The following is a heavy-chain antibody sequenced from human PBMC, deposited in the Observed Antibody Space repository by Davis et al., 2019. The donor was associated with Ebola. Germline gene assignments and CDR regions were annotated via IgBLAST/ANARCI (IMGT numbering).Heavy chain of an antibody. CDR3: ARDGKNLESFPRH. D-gene: IGHD3-3*01. V-gene: IGHV1-18*04. J-gene: IGHJ4*02. Sequence: ASVKVSCKASGYTFSSYGISWVRQAPGQGLEWMGWISANNANTKYAQKVQGRVTMSTDTSTTTAYMELRSLRSDDTAVYYCARDGKNLESFPRHWGLGTLVTVSS. CDR2: ISANNANT. CDR1: GYTFSSYG.